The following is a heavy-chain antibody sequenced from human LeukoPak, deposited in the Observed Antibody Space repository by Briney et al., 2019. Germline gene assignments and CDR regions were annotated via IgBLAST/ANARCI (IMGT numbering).Heavy chain of an antibody. CDR3: AKDRTGLLVVPAALDY. CDR2: ISHDERNI. CDR1: AFTFRNYA. V-gene: IGHV3-30*18. D-gene: IGHD2-2*01. Sequence: GGSLRLSCAASAFTFRNYAMHWVRQAPGKGLEWVAVISHDERNIYYADSVKGRFTISRDNSKNTLYLQMNSLRAEDTAVCYCAKDRTGLLVVPAALDYWGQGTLVTVSS. J-gene: IGHJ4*02.